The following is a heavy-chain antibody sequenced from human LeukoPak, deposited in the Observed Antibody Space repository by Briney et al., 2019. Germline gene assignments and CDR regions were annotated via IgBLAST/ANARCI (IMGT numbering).Heavy chain of an antibody. CDR3: AKDPSGSYGTY. D-gene: IGHD1-26*01. CDR2: IKQDGSEK. V-gene: IGHV3-7*03. CDR1: GFTFSNYW. Sequence: PGGSLRLSCSASGFTFSNYWMSWVRQAPGKGLEWVANIKQDGSEKYYVDSVKGRFTISRDNSKNTLYLQMNSLRAEDTAVYYCAKDPSGSYGTYWGQGTLVTVSS. J-gene: IGHJ4*02.